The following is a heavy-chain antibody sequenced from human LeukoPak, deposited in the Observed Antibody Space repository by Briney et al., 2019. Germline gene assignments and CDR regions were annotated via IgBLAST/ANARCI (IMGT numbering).Heavy chain of an antibody. Sequence: GGSLRLSCAASGCTFSSYAMSWVRQAPGKGLEWVSAISGSGGSTYYADSVKGRFTISRDNSKNTLYLQMNSLRAEDTAVYYCAKDISSSSWYSIPNWFDPWGQGTLVTVSS. J-gene: IGHJ5*02. D-gene: IGHD6-13*01. CDR3: AKDISSSSWYSIPNWFDP. CDR1: GCTFSSYA. CDR2: ISGSGGST. V-gene: IGHV3-23*01.